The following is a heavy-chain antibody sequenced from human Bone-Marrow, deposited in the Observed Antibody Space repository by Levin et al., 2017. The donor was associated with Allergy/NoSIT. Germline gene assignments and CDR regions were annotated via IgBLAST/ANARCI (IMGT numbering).Heavy chain of an antibody. CDR2: VSRDGSDR. D-gene: IGHD2/OR15-2a*01. CDR3: ARGPREYFAMDV. J-gene: IGHJ6*02. CDR1: GFTFSNYL. Sequence: GGSLRLSCAASGFTFSNYLMHWVRQAPGKGLVWVSRVSRDGSDRSYADSVKGRFTISRDGAKNTLYLQMNSLRADDTAVYYCARGPREYFAMDVWGQGTTVTVSS. V-gene: IGHV3-74*01.